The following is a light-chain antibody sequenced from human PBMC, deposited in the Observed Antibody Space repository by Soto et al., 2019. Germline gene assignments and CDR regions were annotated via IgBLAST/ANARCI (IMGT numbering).Light chain of an antibody. CDR1: QSVSSSY. CDR2: GAS. J-gene: IGKJ1*01. Sequence: EIVLTQSPGILSLSPGERATLSCRASQSVSSSYLAWYQQKPGQAPRLLIYGASSRATGIPDRFSGSGPGTDFTLTISRLEPEDFAVYYCQQYGSSPPRTFGQGTKVDIK. CDR3: QQYGSSPPRT. V-gene: IGKV3-20*01.